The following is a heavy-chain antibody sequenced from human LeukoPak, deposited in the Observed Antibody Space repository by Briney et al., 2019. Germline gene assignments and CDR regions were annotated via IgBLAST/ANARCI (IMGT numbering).Heavy chain of an antibody. CDR3: ANEKTLTFDY. CDR1: GFTFEDYT. CDR2: ITRDGLTT. Sequence: GGSLRLSCAASGFTFEDYTMHWVRLAPGKGLEWLSLITRDGLTTYYADSVKGRFTISRDTSKNSLYLQMNNLRTEDTALYYCANEKTLTFDYWGRGTQVTVSS. V-gene: IGHV3-43*01. D-gene: IGHD3-9*01. J-gene: IGHJ4*02.